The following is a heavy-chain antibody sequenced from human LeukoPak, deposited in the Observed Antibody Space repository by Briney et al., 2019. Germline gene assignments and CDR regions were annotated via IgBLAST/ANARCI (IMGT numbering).Heavy chain of an antibody. CDR1: GYTFTSYG. V-gene: IGHV1-18*01. D-gene: IGHD6-13*01. CDR3: ARGAVAAADPYYYYYYMDV. Sequence: ASVTVSCTASGYTFTSYGISWVRQAPGQGLEWMGWISAYNGNTNYAQKLQGRVTMTTDTSTSTAYMELRSLRSDDTAVYYCARGAVAAADPYYYYYYMDVWGKGTTSPSP. CDR2: ISAYNGNT. J-gene: IGHJ6*03.